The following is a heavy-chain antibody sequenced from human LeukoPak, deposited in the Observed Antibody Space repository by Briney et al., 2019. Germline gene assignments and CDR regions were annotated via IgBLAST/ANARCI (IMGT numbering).Heavy chain of an antibody. J-gene: IGHJ2*01. Sequence: QTGGSLRLSCAASGFTFDDYAMHWVRQAPGKGLEWVSGISWNSGSIGYADSVKGRFTISRDNAKNSLYLQMSSLRAEDTALYYCAKDIGLGVGQWLANWYFDLWAVAPWSLSPQ. CDR2: ISWNSGSI. CDR1: GFTFDDYA. CDR3: AKDIGLGVGQWLANWYFDL. D-gene: IGHD6-19*01. V-gene: IGHV3-9*01.